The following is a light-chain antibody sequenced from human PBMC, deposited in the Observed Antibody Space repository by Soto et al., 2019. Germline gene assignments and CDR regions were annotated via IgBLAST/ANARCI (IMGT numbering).Light chain of an antibody. J-gene: IGLJ1*01. CDR3: NSYTGSSTYV. V-gene: IGLV2-18*02. CDR1: SSDVGSYNR. CDR2: EVS. Sequence: SVLTQPPSVSGAPGQSVAISCTGTSSDVGSYNRVSWYQQPPGAAPKLMIYEVSNRPSGVPDRFSGSKSGNTASLTISGLQAEDEADYYCNSYTGSSTYVFGTGTKVTV.